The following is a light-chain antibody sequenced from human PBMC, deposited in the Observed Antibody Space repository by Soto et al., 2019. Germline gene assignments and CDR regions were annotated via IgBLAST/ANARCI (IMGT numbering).Light chain of an antibody. J-gene: IGKJ3*01. CDR1: QSVSSN. V-gene: IGKV3-15*01. CDR2: GAS. CDR3: QQYNNWPPVT. Sequence: EIALTQSPGTLSLSPGERATLSCLAIQSVSSNYLAWYQQKPGQAPRLLIYGASTRATGIPARFSGSGSGTEFTLTISSLQSEDFAVYFCQQYNNWPPVTFGPGTKVDIK.